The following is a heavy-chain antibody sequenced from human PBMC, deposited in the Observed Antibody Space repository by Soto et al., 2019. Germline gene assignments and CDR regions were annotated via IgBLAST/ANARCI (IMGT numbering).Heavy chain of an antibody. CDR3: AKDSYDIWTGQKRYFDS. CDR2: ISWDGGIT. Sequence: GGSLRLTCAASGFTFNAYTMHWVRQAPGKGLEWVSLISWDGGITYYGDSVKGRFTVSRDNSDNSLYLQMTSLRSDDTAFYYCAKDSYDIWTGQKRYFDSWGQGPLVTVAS. D-gene: IGHD3-9*01. CDR1: GFTFNAYT. J-gene: IGHJ4*02. V-gene: IGHV3-43*01.